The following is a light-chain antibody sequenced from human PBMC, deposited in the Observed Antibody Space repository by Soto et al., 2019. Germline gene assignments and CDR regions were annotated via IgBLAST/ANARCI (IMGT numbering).Light chain of an antibody. V-gene: IGKV3D-15*01. CDR2: EAS. J-gene: IGKJ5*01. Sequence: EVVMPQSPATLPVSLGGRVALSCRASQNIGSNLAWYQQNPGQPPRLLIYEASNRDTGVPTRFSGSGSGTDFTLTISSLEPEDFAVYYCQQYNNWPPITVGQGTRLEIK. CDR3: QQYNNWPPIT. CDR1: QNIGSN.